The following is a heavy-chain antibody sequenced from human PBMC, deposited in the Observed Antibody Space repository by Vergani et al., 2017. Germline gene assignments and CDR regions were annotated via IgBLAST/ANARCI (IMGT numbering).Heavy chain of an antibody. Sequence: EVQLVESGGVVVQPGGSLRLSCAASGFTFDDYTMHWVRQAPGKGLEWVSLISWDGGSTYYADSVKGRFTISRDNSKNSLYLQMNSLRTEDTALYYCAKGESSSSGNYYYYYGMDVWGQGTTVTVSS. CDR3: AKGESSSSGNYYYYYGMDV. CDR2: ISWDGGST. CDR1: GFTFDDYT. D-gene: IGHD6-6*01. V-gene: IGHV3-43*01. J-gene: IGHJ6*02.